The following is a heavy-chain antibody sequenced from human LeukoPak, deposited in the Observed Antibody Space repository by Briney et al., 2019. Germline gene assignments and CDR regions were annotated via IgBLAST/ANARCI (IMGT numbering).Heavy chain of an antibody. Sequence: ASVKVSCKASGGTFSSYAISWVRQAPGQGLEWMGRIIPILGIANYAQKFQGRVTITADKSTSTAYMELSSLRSEDTAVYYCARPEVDCSSTSCYGMDVWGQGTTVTVSS. CDR1: GGTFSSYA. J-gene: IGHJ6*02. D-gene: IGHD2-2*01. CDR2: IIPILGIA. CDR3: ARPEVDCSSTSCYGMDV. V-gene: IGHV1-69*04.